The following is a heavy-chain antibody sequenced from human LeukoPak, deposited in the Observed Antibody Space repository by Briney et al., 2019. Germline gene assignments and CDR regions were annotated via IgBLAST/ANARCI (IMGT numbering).Heavy chain of an antibody. CDR3: TRPAALTFGNP. J-gene: IGHJ5*02. CDR1: GFTFSNAW. Sequence: AGGSLRLSCAASGFTFSNAWMSWVRQAPGKGLEWVGRIKSKTDGGTTDYAAPVKGRFTISRDDSKNTLYLQMNSLKTEDTAVYYCTRPAALTFGNPWGQGTLVTVSS. V-gene: IGHV3-15*01. D-gene: IGHD3-16*01. CDR2: IKSKTDGGTT.